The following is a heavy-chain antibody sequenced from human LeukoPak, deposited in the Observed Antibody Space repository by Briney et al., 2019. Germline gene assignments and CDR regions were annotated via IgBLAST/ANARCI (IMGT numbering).Heavy chain of an antibody. J-gene: IGHJ5*02. CDR1: GFTFSTYN. V-gene: IGHV3-48*01. D-gene: IGHD2-21*02. Sequence: QPGGSLRLSCAASGFTFSTYNMHWVRQDPGKGLGWVSYISSTSSTIYYADSVKGRFTISRDNAKNSLYLQMNSLRAEDTAVYYCARDTLVSFAVTGGFDPWGQGTLVTVSS. CDR2: ISSTSSTI. CDR3: ARDTLVSFAVTGGFDP.